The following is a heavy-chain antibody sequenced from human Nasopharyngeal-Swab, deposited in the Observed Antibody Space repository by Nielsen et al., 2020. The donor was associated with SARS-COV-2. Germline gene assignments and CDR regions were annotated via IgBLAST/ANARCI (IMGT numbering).Heavy chain of an antibody. V-gene: IGHV3-66*04. J-gene: IGHJ4*02. D-gene: IGHD4-17*01. CDR3: ARQEDYVHDY. CDR2: IYSGGQT. CDR1: GFTVSSEY. Sequence: GGSLRLSCAASGFTVSSEYMSWVRQAPGKGLEWVSVIYSGGQTYYADSVKGRFTISRDNSKNTLYLQMNSLRAEDTAVYYCARQEDYVHDYWGQGTLVTVSS.